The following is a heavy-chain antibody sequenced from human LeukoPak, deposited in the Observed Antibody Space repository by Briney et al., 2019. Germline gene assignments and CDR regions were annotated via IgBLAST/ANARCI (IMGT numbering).Heavy chain of an antibody. Sequence: GGSLTLSCAASGFTFSSYEMNWVCQAQGQGLEWVSYSSSSGSTIYYADSVKGRFTITRDNAKNSLYLQRNSLRAEDTAVYYCAELGITMIGGVWGKGTTVTISS. CDR3: AELGITMIGGV. V-gene: IGHV3-48*03. J-gene: IGHJ6*04. CDR2: SSSSGSTI. D-gene: IGHD3-10*02. CDR1: GFTFSSYE.